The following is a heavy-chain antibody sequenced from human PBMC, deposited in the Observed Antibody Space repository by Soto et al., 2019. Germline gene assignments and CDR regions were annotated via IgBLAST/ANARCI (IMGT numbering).Heavy chain of an antibody. V-gene: IGHV1-2*02. CDR3: ARGGGVGVAGAAAFDM. J-gene: IGHJ3*02. CDR1: GYPVTAYY. Sequence: QLHLVQSGAVVKKPGASVTVSCSASGYPVTAYYMHWLRQAPGRGLEWMGGINPATGAAKYTQTVQGRFTMTRDTSPRTVFMELSGLTSDDTAVFYCARGGGVGVAGAAAFDMWGQGTLVTVSS. CDR2: INPATGAA. D-gene: IGHD3-3*01.